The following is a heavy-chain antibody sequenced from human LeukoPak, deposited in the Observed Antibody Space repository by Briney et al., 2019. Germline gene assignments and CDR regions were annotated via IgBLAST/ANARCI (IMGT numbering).Heavy chain of an antibody. V-gene: IGHV1-18*01. Sequence: GASVKVSCKASGYTFTSYGISWVRQAPGQGLELMGWISAYNGNTNYAQKLQGRVTMTTDTSTSTAYMELRSLRSDDTAVYYCARGFIAVAGKGNYYYMDVWGKGTTVTVSS. D-gene: IGHD6-19*01. J-gene: IGHJ6*03. CDR2: ISAYNGNT. CDR1: GYTFTSYG. CDR3: ARGFIAVAGKGNYYYMDV.